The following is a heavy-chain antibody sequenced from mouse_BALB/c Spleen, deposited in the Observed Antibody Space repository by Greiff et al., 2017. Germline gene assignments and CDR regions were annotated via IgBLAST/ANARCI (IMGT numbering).Heavy chain of an antibody. CDR1: GYSITSGYY. Sequence: EVHLVESGPGLVKPSQSLSLTCSVTGYSITSGYYWNWIRQFPGNKLEWMGYISYDGSNNYNPSLKNRISITRDTSKNQFFLKLNSVTTEDTATYYCARNYGNPFAYWGQGTLVTVSA. CDR3: ARNYGNPFAY. CDR2: ISYDGSN. V-gene: IGHV3-6*02. J-gene: IGHJ3*01. D-gene: IGHD2-1*01.